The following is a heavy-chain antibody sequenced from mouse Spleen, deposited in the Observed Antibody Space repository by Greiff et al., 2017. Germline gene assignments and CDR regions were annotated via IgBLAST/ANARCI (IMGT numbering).Heavy chain of an antibody. V-gene: IGHV1-9*01. D-gene: IGHD2-4*01. Sequence: QVQLQQSGAELMKPGASVKISCKATGYKFSSYWIEWVKRRPGHGLEWIGEILPGSGSTNYNEKFKGKATFTADTSSNTAYMQLSSLTSEDSAVDYCARSRGYDYALACWGQGTLVTVSA. CDR3: ARSRGYDYALAC. J-gene: IGHJ3*01. CDR2: ILPGSGST. CDR1: GYKFSSYW.